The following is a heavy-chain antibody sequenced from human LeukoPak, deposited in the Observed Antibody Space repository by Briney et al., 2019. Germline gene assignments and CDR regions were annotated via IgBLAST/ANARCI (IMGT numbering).Heavy chain of an antibody. D-gene: IGHD1-26*01. V-gene: IGHV4-4*07. CDR2: IYTSETT. J-gene: IGHJ3*02. CDR3: ARRGGSPLGAFDI. CDR1: GGSIRGYY. Sequence: SETLSLTCTVSGGSIRGYYWSWIRQPAGKGLECIGRIYTSETTNYNPSLRSRVTMSVDTSKNQFSLKLNSVTAADTAVYYCARRGGSPLGAFDIWGQGTLVTVSS.